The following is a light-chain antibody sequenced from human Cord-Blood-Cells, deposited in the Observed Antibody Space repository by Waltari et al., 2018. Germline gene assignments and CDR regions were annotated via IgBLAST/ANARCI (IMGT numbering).Light chain of an antibody. J-gene: IGLJ2*01. Sequence: QSALTQPAPVSGSPGQSITISCTGTSSDVGGYNYVSWYQQHPGKAAKLMIYDVSNRPSEVTTRFSGSKSGKTADLTTYGRQAEDEPDYYCSSYTSSSTVVFGGGTKLTVL. CDR2: DVS. CDR1: SSDVGGYNY. CDR3: SSYTSSSTVV. V-gene: IGLV2-14*01.